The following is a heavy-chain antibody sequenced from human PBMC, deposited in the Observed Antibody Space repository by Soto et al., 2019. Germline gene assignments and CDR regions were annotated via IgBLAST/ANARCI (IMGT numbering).Heavy chain of an antibody. CDR2: ISYDGSDK. Sequence: GSLRLSCAASGFTFSTYGMHWVRQAPGKGLEWVAVISYDGSDKYYADSVKGRFTISRDSSKNMLYLQMNSLRAEDTAIYYCAKESYYDSSDYNAFAIWGQGTMVTVSS. J-gene: IGHJ3*02. CDR3: AKESYYDSSDYNAFAI. CDR1: GFTFSTYG. D-gene: IGHD3-22*01. V-gene: IGHV3-30*18.